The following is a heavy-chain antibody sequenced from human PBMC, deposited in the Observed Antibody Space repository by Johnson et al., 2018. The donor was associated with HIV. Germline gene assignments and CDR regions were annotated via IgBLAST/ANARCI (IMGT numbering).Heavy chain of an antibody. CDR3: ARSQGSGEGAFDI. CDR1: GFTVINNY. CDR2: LYSGGST. J-gene: IGHJ3*02. D-gene: IGHD2-21*01. Sequence: VQLVESGGGLVKPGGSLRVSCAPSGFTVINNYMSWVRQAPGKGLEWVSTLYSGGSTYSADSVKGRFTISRDNAKNSLFLQMNSLRAEDTAMYYCARSQGSGEGAFDIWGQGTMVTVSS. V-gene: IGHV3-53*01.